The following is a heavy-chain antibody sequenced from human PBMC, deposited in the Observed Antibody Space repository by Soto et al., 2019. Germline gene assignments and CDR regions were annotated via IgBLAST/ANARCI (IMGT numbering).Heavy chain of an antibody. D-gene: IGHD3-22*01. Sequence: PSETLSLTCAVSGGSISSGGYSWSWIRQPPGKGLEWIGYIYHSGSTYYNPSLKSRVTISVDRSKNQFSLKLSSVTAADTAVYYCARDTYYYDSSGRNGGFDPWGQGTLVTVSS. J-gene: IGHJ5*02. V-gene: IGHV4-30-2*01. CDR2: IYHSGST. CDR3: ARDTYYYDSSGRNGGFDP. CDR1: GGSISSGGYS.